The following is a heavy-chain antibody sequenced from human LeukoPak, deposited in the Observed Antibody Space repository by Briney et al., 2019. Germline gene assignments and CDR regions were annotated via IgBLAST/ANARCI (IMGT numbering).Heavy chain of an antibody. D-gene: IGHD5-12*01. CDR2: IRGSGVNT. J-gene: IGHJ4*02. CDR1: GFTFSSYA. V-gene: IGHV3-23*01. CDR3: GKGLNHDYSGVGDS. Sequence: GGSLRLSCAVSGFTFSSYAMSWVRQAPGKGLEWVSAIRGSGVNTYYADSVIGRFTISRDNSKNTLYLQVNSLRAEDTAMYYCGKGLNHDYSGVGDSWGQGTLVTVS.